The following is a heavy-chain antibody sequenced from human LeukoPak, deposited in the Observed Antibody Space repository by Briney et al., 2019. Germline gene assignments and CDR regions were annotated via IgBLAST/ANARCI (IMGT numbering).Heavy chain of an antibody. J-gene: IGHJ5*02. CDR3: AREGGSYFGNWFDP. CDR2: IYTSGST. D-gene: IGHD1-26*01. Sequence: PSETLSLTCTVSGGSISSGSYYWSWIRQPAGKRLEWIGRIYTSGSTNYNPSLKSRVTISVDTSKNQLSLKLSSVTAADTAVYYCAREGGSYFGNWFDPWGQGTLVTVSS. CDR1: GGSISSGSYY. V-gene: IGHV4-61*02.